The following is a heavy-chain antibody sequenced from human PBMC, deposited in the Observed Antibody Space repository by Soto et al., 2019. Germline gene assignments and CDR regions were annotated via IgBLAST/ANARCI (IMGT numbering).Heavy chain of an antibody. CDR3: ARTTGYSSSWLLA. Sequence: GAAVKFSCKASGGTFSSYAISWVRQAPGQGLDWMGGIIPIFGTANYAQKFQGRVTITADESKSTAYMELSSLRSEDTAVYYCARTTGYSSSWLLAWGEGTLVTVSS. CDR1: GGTFSSYA. J-gene: IGHJ5*02. D-gene: IGHD6-13*01. V-gene: IGHV1-69*13. CDR2: IIPIFGTA.